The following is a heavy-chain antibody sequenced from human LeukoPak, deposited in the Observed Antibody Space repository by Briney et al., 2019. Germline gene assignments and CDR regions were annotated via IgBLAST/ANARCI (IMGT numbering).Heavy chain of an antibody. CDR2: IYYSGST. J-gene: IGHJ5*02. CDR1: GGSISSYY. D-gene: IGHD6-19*01. Sequence: PSETLSLTCTVSGGSISSYYWSWIRQPPGKGLEWIGYIYYSGSTNYNPSLKSRVTISVDMSKNQFSLKLRYVTAADTALYYCARHQRGYSSGRFDPWGQGSLVTVSS. CDR3: ARHQRGYSSGRFDP. V-gene: IGHV4-59*08.